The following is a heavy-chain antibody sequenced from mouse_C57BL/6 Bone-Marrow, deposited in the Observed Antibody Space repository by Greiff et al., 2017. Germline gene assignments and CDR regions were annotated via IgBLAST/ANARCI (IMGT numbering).Heavy chain of an antibody. J-gene: IGHJ2*01. D-gene: IGHD1-1*01. CDR1: GYTFTSYT. CDR3: ARETIYYYGSSYEEDYFDY. Sequence: QVQLQQSGAELARPGASVKMSCKASGYTFTSYTMHWVKQRPGQGLEWIGYINPSSGYTKYNQKFKDKATLTADKYSRTAYMRLSSLTSEDSAVYNCARETIYYYGSSYEEDYFDYWGQGTTLTVSS. V-gene: IGHV1-4*01. CDR2: INPSSGYT.